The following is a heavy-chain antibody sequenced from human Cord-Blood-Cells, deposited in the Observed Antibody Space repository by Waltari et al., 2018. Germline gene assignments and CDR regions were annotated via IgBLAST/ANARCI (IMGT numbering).Heavy chain of an antibody. J-gene: IGHJ4*02. V-gene: IGHV1-46*01. CDR1: GDTFTSSS. D-gene: IGHD6-6*01. CDR2: INPSGGNT. CDR3: ARGGSIAARRDIDY. Sequence: QVQLVQSGAEVKKHGASVKVSCKASGDTFTSSSMHWVRQAPGQGLEWMGIINPSGGNTSYAQKFQGRVTMTRDTSTGTVYMERSSLRSEDTAVYYCARGGSIAARRDIDYWGQGTLVTVSS.